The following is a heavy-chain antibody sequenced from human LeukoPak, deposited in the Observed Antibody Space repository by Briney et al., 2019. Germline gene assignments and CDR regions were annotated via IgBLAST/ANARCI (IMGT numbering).Heavy chain of an antibody. D-gene: IGHD2-8*02. Sequence: PGRSLRLSCAASGFTFDDYAMHWVRQAPGKGLEWVAVISYDGSNKYYTDSVKGRFTISRDNSKNTLYLQMNSLRAEDTAVYYCAKEFTGTFDYWGQGTLVTVSS. CDR3: AKEFTGTFDY. CDR1: GFTFDDYA. V-gene: IGHV3-30*18. J-gene: IGHJ4*02. CDR2: ISYDGSNK.